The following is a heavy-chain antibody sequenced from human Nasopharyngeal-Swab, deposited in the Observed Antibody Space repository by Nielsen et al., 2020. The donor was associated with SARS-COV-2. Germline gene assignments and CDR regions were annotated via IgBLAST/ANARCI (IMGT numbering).Heavy chain of an antibody. D-gene: IGHD1-1*01. V-gene: IGHV1-46*01. Sequence: ASVKVSCKASGYTFTGHNMHWVRQAPGQGLEWMAIFDPRGDSTSHAQKFQGRLTMTTDTTTSTVYMELSSLRAEDAAVCYCARDSDNWAIDYWGQGTLVTVSP. CDR1: GYTFTGHN. J-gene: IGHJ4*02. CDR2: FDPRGDST. CDR3: ARDSDNWAIDY.